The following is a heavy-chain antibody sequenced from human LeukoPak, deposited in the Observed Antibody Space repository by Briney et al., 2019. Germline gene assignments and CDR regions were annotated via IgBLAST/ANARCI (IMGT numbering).Heavy chain of an antibody. CDR1: GFTVSSNY. D-gene: IGHD5-18*01. J-gene: IGHJ4*02. CDR3: ASKRGYNYGYDN. CDR2: TYSGGST. Sequence: GGSLRLSCAASGFTVSSNYMSWVRRAPGKGLEWVSVTYSGGSTYYADSVKGRFTISRDNSKNTLYFQMNSLRAEDTAVYYCASKRGYNYGYDNWGQGTLVTVSS. V-gene: IGHV3-53*01.